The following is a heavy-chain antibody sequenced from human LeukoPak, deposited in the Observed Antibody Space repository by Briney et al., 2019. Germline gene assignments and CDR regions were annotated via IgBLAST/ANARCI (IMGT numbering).Heavy chain of an antibody. J-gene: IGHJ4*02. CDR1: GFTFSSYA. Sequence: GGSLRLSCGASGFTFSSYAMNWVRQAPGKGLEWVSGISGSDDSTYYADSVKGRFTISRDISRNTLYLQMNSLRAEDTAVYYCAKDSGHSSSWYYWGQGTLVTVSS. CDR3: AKDSGHSSSWYY. V-gene: IGHV3-23*01. D-gene: IGHD6-13*01. CDR2: ISGSDDST.